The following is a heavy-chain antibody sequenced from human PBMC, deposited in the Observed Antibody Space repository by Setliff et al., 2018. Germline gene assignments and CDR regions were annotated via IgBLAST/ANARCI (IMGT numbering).Heavy chain of an antibody. V-gene: IGHV4-34*01. D-gene: IGHD3-9*01. Sequence: SETLSLTCTVYGGSLSNYYWSWVRQPPGQGPEWIVEINHSGITNYNPSLKGRVTISLDTSKNQLSLKVNSVTVADTAVYYCARERYFDWFFEDWGHGTLVTVSS. CDR1: GGSLSNYY. CDR3: ARERYFDWFFED. CDR2: INHSGIT. J-gene: IGHJ4*01.